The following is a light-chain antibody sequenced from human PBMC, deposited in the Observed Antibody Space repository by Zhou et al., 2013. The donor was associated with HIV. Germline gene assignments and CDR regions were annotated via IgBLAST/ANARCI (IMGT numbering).Light chain of an antibody. Sequence: AIRMTQSPSSLSASTGDRVTITCRASQGISSYLAWYQQKPGKAPKLLIYAASTLQSGVPSRFSGSGSGTDFTLTINSLQPEDFATYYCQQYLSWPPTFGQGTNLESK. J-gene: IGKJ2*01. CDR3: QQYLSWPPT. V-gene: IGKV1-8*01. CDR1: QGISSY. CDR2: AAS.